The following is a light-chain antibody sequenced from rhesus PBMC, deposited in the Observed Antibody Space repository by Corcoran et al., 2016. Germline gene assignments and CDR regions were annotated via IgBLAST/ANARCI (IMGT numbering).Light chain of an antibody. V-gene: IGKV1-41*01. CDR1: QSISNY. Sequence: DIQMTQSPSSLSASVGDRVTITCRASQSISNYLNWYQQEPGKAPKLLIYSASSLPSGVPSRFSGSGSGTEFTLTISSLQPEDFATYYCQQFKNYLSFGQGTKVEIK. CDR3: QQFKNYLS. J-gene: IGKJ2*01. CDR2: SAS.